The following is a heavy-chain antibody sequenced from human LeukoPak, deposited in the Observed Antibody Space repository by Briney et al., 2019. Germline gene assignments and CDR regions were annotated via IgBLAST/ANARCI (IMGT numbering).Heavy chain of an antibody. V-gene: IGHV3-33*06. J-gene: IGHJ4*02. D-gene: IGHD1-26*01. CDR2: IWYDGSNK. CDR3: AKPTRGSGSFLIDF. CDR1: GFTFSSYG. Sequence: PGGSLRLSCAASGFTFSSYGMHWVRQAPGKGLEWVAVIWYDGSNKYYADSVKGRFTISRDNSKNTLYLQMNSLRAEDTAVYYCAKPTRGSGSFLIDFWGQGTLVTVSS.